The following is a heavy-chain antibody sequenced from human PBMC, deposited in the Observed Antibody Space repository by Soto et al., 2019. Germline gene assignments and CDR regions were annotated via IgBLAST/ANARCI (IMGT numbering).Heavy chain of an antibody. D-gene: IGHD1-26*01. CDR2: IYPSDSDT. CDR3: AGNSGGRFSY. J-gene: IGHJ4*02. Sequence: GESLKTSCKGSGYSFTSYWIGWVRQMPGKGLGWMGIIYPSDSDTRYSPSFQGQVTISPDKSITTAYLQWSSLKASDTALYYCAGNSGGRFSYWGQGTLVTVSS. CDR1: GYSFTSYW. V-gene: IGHV5-51*01.